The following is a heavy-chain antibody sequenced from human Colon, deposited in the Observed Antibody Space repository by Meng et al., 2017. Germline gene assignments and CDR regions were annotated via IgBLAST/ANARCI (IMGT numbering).Heavy chain of an antibody. CDR1: GFSVMSDF. V-gene: IGHV3-66*02. D-gene: IGHD3-3*01. J-gene: IGHJ4*02. CDR2: IHSSAGT. Sequence: EVQVGGAGGGLGQPGGSLSSSCAVSGFSVMSDFMIWVRQAPGKGLEWVSMIHSSAGTFFADSVKGRFTVSTDNSKNTLYLQMNSLRIEDTAVYHCANRFVWGLGTLVTVSS. CDR3: ANRFV.